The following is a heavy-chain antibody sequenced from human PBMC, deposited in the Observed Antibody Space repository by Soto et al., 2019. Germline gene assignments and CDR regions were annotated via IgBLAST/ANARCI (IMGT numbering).Heavy chain of an antibody. J-gene: IGHJ4*02. V-gene: IGHV3-11*01. Sequence: PGGALRLSCAASGFTLSGYYLSWVPPAPGAGVGGFSYISSSGSTIYYADSVKGRFTISRDNAKNSLYLQMNSLRAEDTAVYYCARDLMSEWVRQATHNHLFDYWGQGTLVTVSS. D-gene: IGHD3-3*01. CDR3: ARDLMSEWVRQATHNHLFDY. CDR1: GFTLSGYY. CDR2: ISSSGSTI.